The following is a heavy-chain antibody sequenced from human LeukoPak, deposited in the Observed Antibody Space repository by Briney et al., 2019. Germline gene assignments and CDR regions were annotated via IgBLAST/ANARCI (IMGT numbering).Heavy chain of an antibody. CDR2: IKQDGSEK. V-gene: IGHV3-7*01. D-gene: IGHD3-22*01. CDR1: GFTFSSYW. J-gene: IGHJ4*02. CDR3: ARLSSDSSGYYLPDFDY. Sequence: GGSLRLSCAASGFTFSSYWMCWVRQAPGKWLEWVANIKQDGSEKYYVDSVKGRFTISRDNAKNSLYLQMNSLRAEDTAVYYCARLSSDSSGYYLPDFDYWGQGTLVTVSS.